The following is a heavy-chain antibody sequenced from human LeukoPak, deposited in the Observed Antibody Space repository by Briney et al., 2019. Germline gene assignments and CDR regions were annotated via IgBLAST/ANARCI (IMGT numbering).Heavy chain of an antibody. CDR2: INWNGGST. D-gene: IGHD3-22*01. CDR1: GFTFDDYG. Sequence: GGSLRLSCAASGFTFDDYGMSWVRHAPGKGLEWVSGINWNGGSTGYADSVKGRFTISRDNAKNSLYLQMNSLRAEDTALYYCARGGYYYDSSGYYHDAFDIWGKGTMVTVSS. CDR3: ARGGYYYDSSGYYHDAFDI. V-gene: IGHV3-20*04. J-gene: IGHJ3*02.